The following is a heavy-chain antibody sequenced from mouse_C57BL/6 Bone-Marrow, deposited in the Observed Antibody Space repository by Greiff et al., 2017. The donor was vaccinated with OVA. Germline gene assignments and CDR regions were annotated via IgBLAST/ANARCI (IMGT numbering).Heavy chain of an antibody. CDR3: PIITTDYFDY. CDR2: IYPGNSDT. D-gene: IGHD2-4*01. J-gene: IGHJ2*01. Sequence: EVQLQQSGTVLARPGASVKMSCKTSSYTFTSYWMHWVKQRPGQGLEWIGAIYPGNSDTSYNQKFKGKAKLTAVTSASTAYMELSSLTNEDSAVYYCPIITTDYFDYWGQGTTLTVCS. CDR1: SYTFTSYW. V-gene: IGHV1-5*01.